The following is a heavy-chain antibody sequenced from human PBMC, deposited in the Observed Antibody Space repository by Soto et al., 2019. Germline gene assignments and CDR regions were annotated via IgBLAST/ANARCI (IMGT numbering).Heavy chain of an antibody. D-gene: IGHD1-20*01. J-gene: IGHJ4*01. CDR1: GFTFSSYA. V-gene: IGHV3-23*01. CDR3: AKFVAGITGTDY. Sequence: GGSLRLSCAASGFTFSSYAMSWVRQAPGKGLEWVSAISGSGGSTYYADSVRGRFTISRDNSKNTLYLQMNSLRAEDTAVYYCAKFVAGITGTDYWGQGALVTVYS. CDR2: ISGSGGST.